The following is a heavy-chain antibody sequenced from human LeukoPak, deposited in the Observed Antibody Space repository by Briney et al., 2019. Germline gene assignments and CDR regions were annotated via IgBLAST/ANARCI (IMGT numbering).Heavy chain of an antibody. CDR1: GFTFDTYT. CDR2: TTGSGVST. Sequence: GGSLRLSCAASGFTFDTYTMNWVRQAPGKGLEWVSGTTGSGVSTYYADSVKGRFTISRDNSKNTLYLQMNSLRAEDTAVYYCAKDGVNWGSYFDHWGQGTLVTVSS. CDR3: AKDGVNWGSYFDH. D-gene: IGHD7-27*01. V-gene: IGHV3-23*01. J-gene: IGHJ4*02.